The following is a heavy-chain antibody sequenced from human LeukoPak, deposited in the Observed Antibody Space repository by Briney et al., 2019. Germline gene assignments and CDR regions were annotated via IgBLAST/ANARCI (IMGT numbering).Heavy chain of an antibody. CDR1: GFTFGDYA. CDR3: TRVKWELRDYYYYGMDV. Sequence: GGSLRLSCTASGFTFGDYAMSWVRQAPGKGLELVGFIRRKAYGGTTEYAAYVKGRFTISRDESKSIAYLPMNSLKTEDTAVYYCTRVKWELRDYYYYGMDVWGQGTTVTVSS. J-gene: IGHJ6*02. V-gene: IGHV3-49*04. CDR2: IRRKAYGGTT. D-gene: IGHD1-26*01.